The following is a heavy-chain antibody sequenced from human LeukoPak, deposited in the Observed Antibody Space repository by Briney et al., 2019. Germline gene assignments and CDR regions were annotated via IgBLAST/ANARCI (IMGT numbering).Heavy chain of an antibody. CDR2: IIPIFGTA. V-gene: IGHV1-69*06. CDR3: ARTVPLGYCSGGSCQGWFDP. Sequence: ASVKVSCKASGGTFSSYAISWVRQAPGQRLEWMGRIIPIFGTANYAQKFQGRVTITADKSTSTAYMELSSLRSEDTAVCYCARTVPLGYCSGGSCQGWFDPWGQGTVLSVS. CDR1: GGTFSSYA. D-gene: IGHD2-15*01. J-gene: IGHJ5*02.